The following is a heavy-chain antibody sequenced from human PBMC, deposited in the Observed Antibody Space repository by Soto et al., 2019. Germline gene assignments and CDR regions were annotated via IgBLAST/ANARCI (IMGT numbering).Heavy chain of an antibody. Sequence: PGGSLRLSCAASGFTFSSYAMSWVRQAPGKGLEWVSAISGSGGSTYYADSVKGRFTISRDNSKNTLYLQMNSLRAEDTAVYYCAKDEKGRAVAYVHDAFDIWGQGTMVTVSS. V-gene: IGHV3-23*01. CDR3: AKDEKGRAVAYVHDAFDI. CDR2: ISGSGGST. D-gene: IGHD6-19*01. J-gene: IGHJ3*02. CDR1: GFTFSSYA.